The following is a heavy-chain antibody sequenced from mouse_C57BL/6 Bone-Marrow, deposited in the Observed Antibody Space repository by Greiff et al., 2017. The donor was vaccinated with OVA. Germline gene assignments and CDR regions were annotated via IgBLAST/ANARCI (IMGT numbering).Heavy chain of an antibody. CDR1: GYTFTSYG. Sequence: QVQLQQSGAELARPGASVKLSCKASGYTFTSYGISWVKQRTGQGLEWIGEIYPRSGTTYYNEKFKGKATLTADKSSSTAYMELRSLTAEDSAVYFCARSTVVTKDVWGTGTTVTVSA. V-gene: IGHV1-81*01. J-gene: IGHJ1*03. CDR3: ARSTVVTKDV. CDR2: IYPRSGTT. D-gene: IGHD1-1*01.